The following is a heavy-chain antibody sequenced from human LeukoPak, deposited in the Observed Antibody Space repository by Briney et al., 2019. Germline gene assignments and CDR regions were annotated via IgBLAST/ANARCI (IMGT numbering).Heavy chain of an antibody. CDR2: IIPILGIA. CDR1: GGTFISYA. J-gene: IGHJ4*02. D-gene: IGHD3-22*01. Sequence: SVKVSCKASGGTFISYAISWVRQAPGQGLEWMGRIIPILGIANYAQKFQGRVTITADKSTSTAYMELSSLRSEDTAVYYCARDSIVVPSFDYWGQGTLVTVSS. V-gene: IGHV1-69*04. CDR3: ARDSIVVPSFDY.